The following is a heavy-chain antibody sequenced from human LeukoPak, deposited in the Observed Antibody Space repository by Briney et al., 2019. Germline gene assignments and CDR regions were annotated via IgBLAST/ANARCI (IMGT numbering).Heavy chain of an antibody. CDR3: ARASRGGATLNFDY. D-gene: IGHD1-26*01. CDR2: IKQDGSEK. J-gene: IGHJ4*02. V-gene: IGHV3-7*03. Sequence: PGGSLRLSCAASGFTFSSYWMSWVRQAPGKGLEWVANIKQDGSEKYYVDSVKGRFTISRDNAKNSLYLQMNSLRAGDTAVFHCARASRGGATLNFDYWGLGTLVTVSS. CDR1: GFTFSSYW.